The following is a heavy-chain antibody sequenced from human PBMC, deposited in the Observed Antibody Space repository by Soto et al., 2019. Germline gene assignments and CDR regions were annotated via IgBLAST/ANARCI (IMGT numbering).Heavy chain of an antibody. D-gene: IGHD6-19*01. CDR1: GFTFSSYA. Sequence: PGGSLRLSCAASGFTFSSYAMSWVRQAPGKGLEWVSAITGSGGSTYYADSVKGRFTISRDNSKNTLYLQMNSLRAEDTAVHYCAKVRKYSSGWYDDYWGQGTLVTVSS. CDR3: AKVRKYSSGWYDDY. CDR2: ITGSGGST. V-gene: IGHV3-23*01. J-gene: IGHJ4*02.